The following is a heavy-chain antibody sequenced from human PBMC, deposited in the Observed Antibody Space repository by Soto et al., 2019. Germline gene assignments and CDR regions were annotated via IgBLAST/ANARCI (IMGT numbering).Heavy chain of an antibody. J-gene: IGHJ4*02. CDR1: GGSFSGYY. Sequence: QVQLQQWGAGLLKPSETLSLTCAVYGGSFSGYYWSWIRQPPGKGLEWIGEINHSGSTNYNPSLKSRVTISVDTYKNQFSLKLSAVTDADTAVYDCARRSGWYGFDSWGQGTLVTVSS. CDR3: ARRSGWYGFDS. D-gene: IGHD6-19*01. CDR2: INHSGST. V-gene: IGHV4-34*01.